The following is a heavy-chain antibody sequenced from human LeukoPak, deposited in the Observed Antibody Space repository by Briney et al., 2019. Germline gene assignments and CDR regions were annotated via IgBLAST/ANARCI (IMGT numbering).Heavy chain of an antibody. CDR3: AEGLLGGYGLDV. Sequence: ASVKVSCKASGYTFTSYGINWVRQAPGQGLEWMGWISAYNDNTNYAQKLQGRVTMTTDTSTSTAYTELRRLRSDDTAVYYLAEGLLGGYGLDVWGKGTTVTVSS. J-gene: IGHJ6*04. D-gene: IGHD3-3*01. V-gene: IGHV1-18*04. CDR2: ISAYNDNT. CDR1: GYTFTSYG.